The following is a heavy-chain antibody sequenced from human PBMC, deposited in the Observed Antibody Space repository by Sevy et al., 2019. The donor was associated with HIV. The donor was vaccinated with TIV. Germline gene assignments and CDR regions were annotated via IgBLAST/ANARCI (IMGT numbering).Heavy chain of an antibody. V-gene: IGHV3-7*01. J-gene: IGHJ4*02. CDR3: AREPFEDVLLWFGELYYFDY. D-gene: IGHD3-10*01. CDR2: IKQDGSEK. Sequence: GGSLRLSCAASGFTFSSYWMSWVRQAPGKGLEWVANIKQDGSEKYYVDSVKGRFTISRDNAKNSLYPQMNSLRAEDTAVYYCAREPFEDVLLWFGELYYFDYWGQGTLVTVSS. CDR1: GFTFSSYW.